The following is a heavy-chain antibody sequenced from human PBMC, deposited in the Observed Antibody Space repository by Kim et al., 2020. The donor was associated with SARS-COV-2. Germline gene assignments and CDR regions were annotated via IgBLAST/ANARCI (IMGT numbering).Heavy chain of an antibody. CDR2: INAGNGNT. CDR1: GYTFTSYA. J-gene: IGHJ4*02. CDR3: ARGAYCSSTSCYGWADY. D-gene: IGHD2-2*01. Sequence: ASVKVSCKASGYTFTSYAMHWVRQAPGQRLEWMGWINAGNGNTKYSQKFQGRVTITRDTSASTAYMELSSLRSEDTAVYYCARGAYCSSTSCYGWADYWGQGTLVTVSS. V-gene: IGHV1-3*01.